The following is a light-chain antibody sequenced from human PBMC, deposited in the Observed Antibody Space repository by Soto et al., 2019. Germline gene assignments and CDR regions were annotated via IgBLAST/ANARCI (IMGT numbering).Light chain of an antibody. CDR2: GAS. CDR1: QRVGIN. Sequence: EMVMTQSPAILSVSPGERATLSCRASQRVGINVAWYQQKPGQAPRLLIYGASSRATGIPDRFSGSGSGTDFTLTISRLQPEDFAVYYCQQYGSSPWTFGQGTKVDIK. J-gene: IGKJ1*01. V-gene: IGKV3-20*01. CDR3: QQYGSSPWT.